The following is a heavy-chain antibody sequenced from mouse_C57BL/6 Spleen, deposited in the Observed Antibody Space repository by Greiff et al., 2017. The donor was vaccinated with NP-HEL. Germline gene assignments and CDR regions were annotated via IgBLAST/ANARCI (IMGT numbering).Heavy chain of an antibody. J-gene: IGHJ1*03. CDR2: ICWDDDK. CDR1: GFSLSTFGMG. D-gene: IGHD2-3*01. Sequence: QVTLKESGPGILQPSQTLSLTCSFSGFSLSTFGMGVGWIRPPSGKGLEWLVHICWDDDKYYNPALKGRLTISKATSKNHVFLKSAKVDTADTDTYYRDGRGKVRGGYWDFDVWGTGTTVTVSS. CDR3: DGRGKVRGGYWDFDV. V-gene: IGHV8-8*01.